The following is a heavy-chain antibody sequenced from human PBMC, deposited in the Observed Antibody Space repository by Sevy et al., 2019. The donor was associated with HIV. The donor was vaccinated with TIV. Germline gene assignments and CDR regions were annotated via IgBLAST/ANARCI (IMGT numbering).Heavy chain of an antibody. D-gene: IGHD1-7*01. CDR3: ARDGNWSGTTRYYYYGMDV. J-gene: IGHJ6*02. V-gene: IGHV3-33*01. CDR2: IWYDGSNK. CDR1: GFTFSSYG. Sequence: GGSLRLSCAASGFTFSSYGMHWVRQAPGKGLEWVAVIWYDGSNKYYAASVKGRFTISRDNSKNTLYLQMNSLRAEDTAVYYCARDGNWSGTTRYYYYGMDVWGQGTTVTVSS.